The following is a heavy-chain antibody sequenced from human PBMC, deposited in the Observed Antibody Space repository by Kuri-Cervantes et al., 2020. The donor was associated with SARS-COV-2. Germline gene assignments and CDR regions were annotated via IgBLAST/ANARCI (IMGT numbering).Heavy chain of an antibody. J-gene: IGHJ4*02. CDR3: ARFPSSSWYHFDY. D-gene: IGHD6-13*01. Sequence: SETLSLTCTVSGDSLSSDDYYWAWIRQSPGKGLEWIAYIHYSGSTNYNPSLKSRVSTSVATSKNQFSLKMTSVTAADSAVYYCARFPSSSWYHFDYWGQGTLVTVSS. CDR2: IHYSGST. CDR1: GDSLSSDDYY. V-gene: IGHV4-30-4*01.